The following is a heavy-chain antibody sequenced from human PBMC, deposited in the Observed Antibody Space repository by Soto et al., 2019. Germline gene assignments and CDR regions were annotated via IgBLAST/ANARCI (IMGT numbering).Heavy chain of an antibody. CDR1: GYTFTNYG. V-gene: IGHV1-18*01. CDR3: ARDQAMAQFDY. D-gene: IGHD5-18*01. CDR2: INAYNGNT. J-gene: IGHJ4*02. Sequence: QVQLVQSGAEVKKPGASVKVSCKASGYTFTNYGISWVRQAPGQGLEWRGWINAYNGNTKYAQKLQGRVTMTTDTSTSTAYMKLRSLRSDDTAVYYCARDQAMAQFDYWGQGTLVTVSS.